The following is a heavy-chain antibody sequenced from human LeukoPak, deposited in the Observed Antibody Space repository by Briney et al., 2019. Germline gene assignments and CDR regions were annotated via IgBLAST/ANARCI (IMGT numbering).Heavy chain of an antibody. J-gene: IGHJ4*02. CDR2: IYYRGNT. Sequence: NPGGSLRLSCAASGFTFSSYEMNWIRQPPGKGLEWVGSIYYRGNTYYNPSLKSRVTLSADTSKNQFSLKVTSVTAADTAVYYCARLGYSYGSYYFDYWGQGTLVTVSS. D-gene: IGHD5-18*01. CDR3: ARLGYSYGSYYFDY. CDR1: GFTFSSYE. V-gene: IGHV4-39*01.